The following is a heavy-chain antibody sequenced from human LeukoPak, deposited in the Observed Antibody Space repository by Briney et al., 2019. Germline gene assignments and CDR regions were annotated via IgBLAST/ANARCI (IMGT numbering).Heavy chain of an antibody. J-gene: IGHJ6*03. D-gene: IGHD2-21*01. CDR2: KRSRSNDYAT. Sequence: GGSLRLSCVSSGFTSWSSVVHWVRQAPGKGLEWVGRKRSRSNDYATAYAASVEGMFTISRDDSKNMAFLQMSSLTTEDTAVYYCTRTVDIVVTYYMDVWGKGTTVTVSS. CDR3: TRTVDIVVTYYMDV. CDR1: GFTSWSSV. V-gene: IGHV3-73*01.